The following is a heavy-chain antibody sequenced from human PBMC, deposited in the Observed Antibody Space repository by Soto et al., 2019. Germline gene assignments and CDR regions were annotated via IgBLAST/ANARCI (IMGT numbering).Heavy chain of an antibody. CDR3: GGEFGGAAGSNWFDP. CDR2: ISYDGSNK. D-gene: IGHD6-13*01. CDR1: GFTFSSYA. V-gene: IGHV3-30-3*01. Sequence: QVQLVESGGGVVQPGRSLRLSCAASGFTFSSYAMHWVRQAPGKGLEWVAVISYDGSNKYYADSVKGRFTISRDNSKNTLYLEMNRLGAGDPAVYYCGGEFGGAAGSNWFDPWGQGTLGTVPS. J-gene: IGHJ5*02.